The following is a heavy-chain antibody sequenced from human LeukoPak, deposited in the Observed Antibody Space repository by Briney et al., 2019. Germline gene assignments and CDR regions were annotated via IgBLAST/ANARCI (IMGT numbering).Heavy chain of an antibody. CDR1: GFTFSSYS. J-gene: IGHJ4*02. CDR3: ARDRIHSGYDSSFDY. CDR2: ISSSSSYI. Sequence: GGSLRLSCAASGFTFSSYSMNWVRQAPGKGLEWVSSISSSSSYIYCADSVRGRFTISRDNAKNSLSLQMNSLRAEDTAVYYCARDRIHSGYDSSFDYWGQGTLVTVSS. D-gene: IGHD5-12*01. V-gene: IGHV3-21*01.